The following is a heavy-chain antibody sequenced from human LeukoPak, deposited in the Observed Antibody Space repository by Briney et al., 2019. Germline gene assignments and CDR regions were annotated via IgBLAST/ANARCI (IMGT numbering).Heavy chain of an antibody. V-gene: IGHV3-23*01. CDR3: AKNLGPVDY. CDR2: ISGSGGST. J-gene: IGHJ4*02. CDR1: GFTFNTYA. Sequence: GGSLRLSCAASGFTFNTYAMSWVRQAPGKGLEWVSAISGSGGSTYYADSVKGRFTISRDTSKNTLYLQMNSLRAEDTAVYYCAKNLGPVDYWGQGTLVTVSS.